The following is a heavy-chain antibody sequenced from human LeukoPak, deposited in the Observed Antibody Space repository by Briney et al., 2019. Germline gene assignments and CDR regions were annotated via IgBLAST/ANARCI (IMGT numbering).Heavy chain of an antibody. Sequence: SGGSLRLSCAASGFTFDDYAMHWVRQAPGKGLEWVSGISWNSGSIGYADSVKGRLTISRDNAKNSLYLQMNSLRAEDTALYYCAKDISGGYGAFDIWGQGTMVTVSS. D-gene: IGHD5-12*01. J-gene: IGHJ3*02. CDR2: ISWNSGSI. V-gene: IGHV3-9*01. CDR1: GFTFDDYA. CDR3: AKDISGGYGAFDI.